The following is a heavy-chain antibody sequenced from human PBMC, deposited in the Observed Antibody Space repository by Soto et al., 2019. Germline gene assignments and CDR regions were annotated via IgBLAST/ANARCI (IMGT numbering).Heavy chain of an antibody. Sequence: QVQLVQSGAEVKKPGSSVKVSCKASGGTFSSYAISWVRQAPGQGLEWMGGIIPIFGTANYAQKFQGRVTXXXXXXXXXXXXXXXXXXXXXXXXXXXXXXXXXXGXLFDYWGQGTLVTVSS. J-gene: IGHJ4*02. V-gene: IGHV1-69*05. CDR1: GGTFSSYA. CDR3: XXXXXXXGXLFDY. CDR2: IIPIFGTA.